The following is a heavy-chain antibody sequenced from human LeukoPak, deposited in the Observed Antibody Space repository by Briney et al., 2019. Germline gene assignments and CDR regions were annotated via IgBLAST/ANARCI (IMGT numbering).Heavy chain of an antibody. CDR2: FYYGGST. V-gene: IGHV4-38-2*02. CDR1: GDSISSSSY. Sequence: PSETLSLTCTVSGDSISSSSYWGWIRQSPGKPLEWIGSFYYGGSTYYNPSLKSRVTISVDTSKNQFSLKLNSVTAADTAVYYCSRGPVMVTSLYFDHWGQGRLVTVSS. J-gene: IGHJ4*02. D-gene: IGHD2-21*02. CDR3: SRGPVMVTSLYFDH.